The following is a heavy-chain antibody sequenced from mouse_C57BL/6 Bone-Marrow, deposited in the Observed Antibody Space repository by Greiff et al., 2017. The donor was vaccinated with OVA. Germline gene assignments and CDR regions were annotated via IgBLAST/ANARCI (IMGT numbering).Heavy chain of an antibody. CDR1: GFTFSDFY. CDR3: ARDAEESYWYFDV. V-gene: IGHV7-1*01. Sequence: EVKLVESGGGLVQSGRSLRLSCATSGFTFSDFYMEWVRQAPGKGLEWIAASRNKANDYTTEYSASVKGRFIVSRDTSQSILYLQMNALRAEDTAIYYCARDAEESYWYFDVWGTGTTVTVSS. CDR2: SRNKANDYTT. J-gene: IGHJ1*03.